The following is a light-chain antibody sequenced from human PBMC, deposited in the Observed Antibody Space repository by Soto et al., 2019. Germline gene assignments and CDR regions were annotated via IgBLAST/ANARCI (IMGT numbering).Light chain of an antibody. CDR1: QSISGSY. Sequence: EIVLTQSPGTLSLSPGERATLSCTASQSISGSYLAWYQQKPGQAPRVVIYGVSRRATGIPDRFSGSRSGTDFTLTISRLEPEDFAVYYCQQYDNSPLTFGGGTKVEVK. J-gene: IGKJ4*01. V-gene: IGKV3-20*01. CDR3: QQYDNSPLT. CDR2: GVS.